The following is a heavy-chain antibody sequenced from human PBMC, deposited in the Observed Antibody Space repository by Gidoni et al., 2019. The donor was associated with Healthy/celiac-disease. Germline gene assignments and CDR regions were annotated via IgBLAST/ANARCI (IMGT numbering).Heavy chain of an antibody. CDR2: IYYTGST. J-gene: IGHJ4*02. CDR1: GGSISSYY. CDR3: ARDPTLRY. Sequence: QVQLQESGPGLVKPSETLSLTCTVSGGSISSYYWSWIRHPPGKGLEWIGYIYYTGSTNYNPSLKSRVTISVDTSKNQFSLKLSSVTSADTAVYYCARDPTLRYWGQGTLVTVSS. D-gene: IGHD3-16*01. V-gene: IGHV4-59*01.